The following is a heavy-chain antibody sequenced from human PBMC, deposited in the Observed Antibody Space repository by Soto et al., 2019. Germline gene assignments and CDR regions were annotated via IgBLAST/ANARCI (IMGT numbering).Heavy chain of an antibody. CDR1: GGSISSCDYY. D-gene: IGHD6-13*01. V-gene: IGHV4-30-4*01. Sequence: QVHLQESGPGLVKPSQTLSLTCTVSGGSISSCDYYWSWIRQPPGKGLEWIGYIFYSGNTYYNTSRKSRVSISVGTSKNQFSQKLSSVTAADTAVYYCARGRGSSWMYQWFDPGGQGTLVTVSS. J-gene: IGHJ5*02. CDR2: IFYSGNT. CDR3: ARGRGSSWMYQWFDP.